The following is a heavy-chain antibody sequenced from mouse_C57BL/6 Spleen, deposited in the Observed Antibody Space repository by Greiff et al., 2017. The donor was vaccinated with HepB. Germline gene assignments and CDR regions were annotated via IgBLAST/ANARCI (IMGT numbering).Heavy chain of an antibody. Sequence: EVKLQESGAELVRPGASVKLSCTASGFNIKDYYMHWVKQRPEQGLEWIGRIDPEDGDTEYAPKLQGKATMTADTSSNTAYLQLSSLTSEDTAVYYCTTWGTTVVATSYFDYWGQGTTLTVSS. D-gene: IGHD1-1*01. CDR3: TTWGTTVVATSYFDY. V-gene: IGHV14-1*01. CDR2: IDPEDGDT. CDR1: GFNIKDYY. J-gene: IGHJ2*01.